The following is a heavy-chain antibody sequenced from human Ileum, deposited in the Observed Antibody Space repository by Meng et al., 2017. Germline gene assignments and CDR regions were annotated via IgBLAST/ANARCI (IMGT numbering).Heavy chain of an antibody. Sequence: GSLRLSCAVSGYSISSGYNWGWVRQTPGKGLEWIGSIFHSGPTYYNPSPKSRVSISVDTSKNQFSLRLTAVTTADTAVYYCTRDHVWFGELGVDYWGQGALVTVSS. CDR2: IFHSGPT. J-gene: IGHJ4*02. V-gene: IGHV4-38-2*02. CDR1: GYSISSGYN. CDR3: TRDHVWFGELGVDY. D-gene: IGHD3-10*01.